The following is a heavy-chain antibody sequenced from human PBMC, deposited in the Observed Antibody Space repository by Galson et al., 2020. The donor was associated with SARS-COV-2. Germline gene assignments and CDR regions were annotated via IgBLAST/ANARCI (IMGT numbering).Heavy chain of an antibody. Sequence: PSETLSLTCDVSGVSIFGYYWTWIRQSPEKGLETLGEIDHNGGTNYNPSFTTRVAMSIDTSKSQFSLILESVTAADTAIYYCARRHGLTEDYWGQGHPVVVSS. CDR1: GVSIFGYY. J-gene: IGHJ4*02. D-gene: IGHD2-2*03. V-gene: IGHV4-34*01. CDR2: IDHNGGT. CDR3: ARRHGLTEDY.